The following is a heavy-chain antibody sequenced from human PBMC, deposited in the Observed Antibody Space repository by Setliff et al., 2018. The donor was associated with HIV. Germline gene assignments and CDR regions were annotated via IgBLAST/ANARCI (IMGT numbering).Heavy chain of an antibody. D-gene: IGHD6-13*01. CDR3: ARHRYSSSINWFDP. Sequence: PSETLSLTCTVSGGSVTNTKSYWGRIRQPPGKGLEWIASISHSGTTYYNPSLKSRVTMSIDTSQNQFSLKLTSVTATDTAVYYCARHRYSSSINWFDPWGQGTLVTVSS. CDR2: ISHSGTT. CDR1: GGSVTNTKSY. J-gene: IGHJ5*02. V-gene: IGHV4-39*01.